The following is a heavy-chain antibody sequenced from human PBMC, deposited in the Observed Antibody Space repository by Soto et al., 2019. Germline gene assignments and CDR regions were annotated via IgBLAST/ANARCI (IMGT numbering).Heavy chain of an antibody. Sequence: GASVKVSCKASGGTFSSYTISWVRQAPGQGLEWMGRIIPILGIANYAQKFQGRVTITADKSTSTAYMELSSLRSEDTAVYYCARDLIAARREFDPWGQGTLVTVSS. CDR2: IIPILGIA. CDR3: ARDLIAARREFDP. CDR1: GGTFSSYT. J-gene: IGHJ5*02. D-gene: IGHD6-6*01. V-gene: IGHV1-69*04.